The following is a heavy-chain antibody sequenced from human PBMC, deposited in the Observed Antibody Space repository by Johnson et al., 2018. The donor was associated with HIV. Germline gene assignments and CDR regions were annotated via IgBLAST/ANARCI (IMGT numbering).Heavy chain of an antibody. CDR1: GFTFSSYA. V-gene: IGHV3-30*04. Sequence: QLVESGGGVVQPGRSLRLSCAASGFTFSSYAMHWVRQAPGKGLEWVAVISYDGSNKYYADSVKGRFTISRDNSKNTLYLQMNSLRAEDTAVYYCAREGELGRDAFDIWGQGTMVTVSS. D-gene: IGHD1-7*01. CDR3: AREGELGRDAFDI. CDR2: ISYDGSNK. J-gene: IGHJ3*02.